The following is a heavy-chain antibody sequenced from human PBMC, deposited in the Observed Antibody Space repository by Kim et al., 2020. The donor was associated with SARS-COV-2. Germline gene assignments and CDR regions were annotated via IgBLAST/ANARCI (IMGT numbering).Heavy chain of an antibody. CDR2: IYYSGST. J-gene: IGHJ6*04. V-gene: IGHV4-31*03. CDR1: GGSISSGGYY. Sequence: SETLSLTCTVSGGSISSGGYYWSWIRQHPGKGLEWIGYIYYSGSTYYNPSLKSRVTISVDTSKNQFSLKLSSVTAADTAVYYCARDYGSGGYYYYGMDVWGRGTTVSVSS. D-gene: IGHD3-10*01. CDR3: ARDYGSGGYYYYGMDV.